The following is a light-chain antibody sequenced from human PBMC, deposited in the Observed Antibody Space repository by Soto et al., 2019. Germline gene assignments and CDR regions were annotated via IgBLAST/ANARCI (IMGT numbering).Light chain of an antibody. Sequence: DMQMTQSPSSLSASVEDRVTITCRASQSISSYLNWYQQKPGRAPKLLIYAASSLQSGVPSRFSGSGSGADFTLTISSLQPEDFATYYCRQANSFPLTFGGGTKVDIK. CDR3: RQANSFPLT. J-gene: IGKJ4*01. CDR1: QSISSY. CDR2: AAS. V-gene: IGKV1-39*01.